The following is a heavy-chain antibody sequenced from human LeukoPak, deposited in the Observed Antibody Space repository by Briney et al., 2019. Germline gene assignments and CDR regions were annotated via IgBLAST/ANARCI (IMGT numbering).Heavy chain of an antibody. CDR1: GFTFSNYA. V-gene: IGHV3-23*01. Sequence: GGSLRLSCAASGFTFSNYAMSWVRQAPGKGLEWVSAISGSGGSTYYADSVQGRVTISRDNAKNSLYLQLNSLRAADTAVYYCATDPGYCSGGSCYDNSFDPWGQGTLVTVSS. CDR3: ATDPGYCSGGSCYDNSFDP. CDR2: ISGSGGST. J-gene: IGHJ5*02. D-gene: IGHD2-15*01.